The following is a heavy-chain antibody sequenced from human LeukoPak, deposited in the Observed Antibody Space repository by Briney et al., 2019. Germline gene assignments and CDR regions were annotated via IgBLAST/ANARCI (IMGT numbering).Heavy chain of an antibody. V-gene: IGHV4-39*01. CDR1: GDSINRSSNY. D-gene: IGHD3-22*01. CDR2: IYYSTNT. J-gene: IGHJ4*02. CDR3: ASIPLYKMDRSNYYYGLTYFDY. Sequence: PSETLSLTCTVSGDSINRSSNYWGWIRQPPGKGLEWIGSIYYSTNTYYNPSLKSRVAMSVDTSKNQFSLRLRSVTAADTAVYCCASIPLYKMDRSNYYYGLTYFDYWGQGTLVTVSS.